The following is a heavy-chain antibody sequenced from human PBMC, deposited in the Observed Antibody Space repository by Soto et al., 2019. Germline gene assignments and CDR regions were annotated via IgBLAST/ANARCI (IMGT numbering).Heavy chain of an antibody. V-gene: IGHV5-51*01. CDR3: ASHSGDSSGNEYYYYYGMDV. J-gene: IGHJ6*02. CDR1: GYSFTSYW. CDR2: IYPGDSDT. D-gene: IGHD3-22*01. Sequence: PGESLKISCKGSGYSFTSYWIGWVRQMPGKGLEWMGIIYPGDSDTRYSPSFQGQVTISADKSISTAYLQWSSLKASDTAMYYCASHSGDSSGNEYYYYYGMDVWGQGTTVTVS.